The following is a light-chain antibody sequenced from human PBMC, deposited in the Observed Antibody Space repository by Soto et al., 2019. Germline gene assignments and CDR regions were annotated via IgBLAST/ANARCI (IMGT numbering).Light chain of an antibody. CDR2: DAS. CDR3: QHYNSYPWT. V-gene: IGKV3-20*02. J-gene: IGKJ1*01. Sequence: EVVLAQSPATLSLSTGERASLSCRASHTGRNNYLAWYQQKPGQAPRLLIYDASTLESGVPSRFNGSGSGTEFTLTISSLQPDDFAAYYCQHYNSYPWTFGQGTKVDIK. CDR1: HTGRNN.